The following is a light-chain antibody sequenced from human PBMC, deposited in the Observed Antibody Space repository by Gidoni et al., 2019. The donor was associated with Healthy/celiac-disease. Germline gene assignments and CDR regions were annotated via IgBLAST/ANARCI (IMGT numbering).Light chain of an antibody. Sequence: SSELTQDPAVSVASGQTVRITCQGDSLRSYYASWYPQKPGQAPVLVIYGKNNRPSGIPDRFSGSSSGNTASLTITGAQAEDEADYYCNSRDSSGNHVVFGGGTKLTVL. J-gene: IGLJ2*01. V-gene: IGLV3-19*01. CDR3: NSRDSSGNHVV. CDR1: SLRSYY. CDR2: GKN.